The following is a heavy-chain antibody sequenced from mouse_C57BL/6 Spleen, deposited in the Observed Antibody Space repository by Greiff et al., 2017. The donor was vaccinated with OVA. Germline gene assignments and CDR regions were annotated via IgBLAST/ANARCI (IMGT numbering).Heavy chain of an antibody. V-gene: IGHV5-12*01. D-gene: IGHD1-1*01. CDR2: ISNGGGST. CDR3: ARPYYGGAMDY. J-gene: IGHJ4*01. CDR1: GFTFSDYY. Sequence: DVMLVESGGGLVQPGGSLKLSCAASGFTFSDYYMYWVRQTPEKRLEWVAYISNGGGSTYYPDTVKGRFTISRDNAKNTLYLQMSRLKSEDTAMYYCARPYYGGAMDYWGQGTSVTVSS.